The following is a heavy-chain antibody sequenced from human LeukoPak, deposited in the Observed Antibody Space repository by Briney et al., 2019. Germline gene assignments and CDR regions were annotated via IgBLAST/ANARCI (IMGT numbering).Heavy chain of an antibody. CDR2: INHSGST. CDR3: ASSIYYYYYMDV. D-gene: IGHD3-16*02. V-gene: IGHV4-34*01. Sequence: PSETLSLTCAVYGGSFSGYYWSWIRQPPGKGLEWIGEINHSGSTNYNPSLKSRVTISVDTSKNQFSLKLSSVTAADTAVYYCASSIYYYYYMDVWGKGTTVTVSS. J-gene: IGHJ6*03. CDR1: GGSFSGYY.